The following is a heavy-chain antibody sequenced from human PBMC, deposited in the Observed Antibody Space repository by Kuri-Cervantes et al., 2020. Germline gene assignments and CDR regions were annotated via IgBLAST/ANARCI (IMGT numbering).Heavy chain of an antibody. V-gene: IGHV3-30*18. CDR1: GFTFSSYG. D-gene: IGHD3-16*01. Sequence: GGSLRLSCAASGFTFSSYGMHWVRRAPGKGLEWVAVISYDGSNKYYADSVKGRFTISRDNSKNTLYLQMNSLRAEDTAVYYCAKLYALDALDIWGQGTMVTVSS. CDR3: AKLYALDALDI. CDR2: ISYDGSNK. J-gene: IGHJ3*02.